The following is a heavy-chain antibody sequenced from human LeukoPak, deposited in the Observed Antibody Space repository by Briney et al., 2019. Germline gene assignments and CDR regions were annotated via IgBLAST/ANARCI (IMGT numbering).Heavy chain of an antibody. Sequence: SETLSLTCAVYGGSFSGYYRSWIRQPPGKGLEWIGEINHSGSTNYNPSLKSRVTISVDTSKNQFSLKLSSVTAADTAVYYCARGWSSGPADDAFDIWGQGTMVTVSS. CDR3: ARGWSSGPADDAFDI. J-gene: IGHJ3*02. CDR1: GGSFSGYY. D-gene: IGHD3-22*01. CDR2: INHSGST. V-gene: IGHV4-34*01.